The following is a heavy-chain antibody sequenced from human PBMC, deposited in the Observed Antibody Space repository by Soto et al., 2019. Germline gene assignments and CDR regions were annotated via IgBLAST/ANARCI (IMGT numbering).Heavy chain of an antibody. CDR2: IIPIFGTA. V-gene: IGHV1-69*13. J-gene: IGHJ4*02. Sequence: GASVKVSCKASGGTFSSYAISWVRQAPGQGLEWMGGIIPIFGTANYAQKFQGRVTITADESTSTAYMELSSLRSEDTAVYYCARGSVVAAHEHYFDYWGQGTLVTVSS. D-gene: IGHD2-15*01. CDR1: GGTFSSYA. CDR3: ARGSVVAAHEHYFDY.